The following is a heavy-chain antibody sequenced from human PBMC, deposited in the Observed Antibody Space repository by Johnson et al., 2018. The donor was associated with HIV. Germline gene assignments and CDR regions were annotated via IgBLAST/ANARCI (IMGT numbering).Heavy chain of an antibody. D-gene: IGHD2-15*01. CDR2: ISWNSGNI. V-gene: IGHV3-20*04. CDR1: GFTFSSYG. CDR3: ARALRVVVVAATFDAFDI. J-gene: IGHJ3*02. Sequence: VQLVESGGGVVQPGGSLRLSCAASGFTFSSYGMSWVRQAPGKGLEWVSGISWNSGNIAYADSVKGRFTISRDNAKNSLYLQMNSLRAEDTALYYCARALRVVVVAATFDAFDIWGQGTMVTVSS.